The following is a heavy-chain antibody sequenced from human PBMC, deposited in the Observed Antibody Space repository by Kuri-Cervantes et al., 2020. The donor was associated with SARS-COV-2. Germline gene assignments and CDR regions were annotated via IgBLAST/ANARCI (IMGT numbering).Heavy chain of an antibody. V-gene: IGHV1-18*01. Sequence: ASVKVSCKASGYTFTSYGISWVRQAPGQGLEWMGWISAYNGNTNYAQKFQGRVTMTRDTSISTAYMELSRLRSDDTAVYYCARDSIGTGIAAAGNFDYWGQGTLVTVSS. CDR3: ARDSIGTGIAAAGNFDY. J-gene: IGHJ4*02. D-gene: IGHD6-13*01. CDR2: ISAYNGNT. CDR1: GYTFTSYG.